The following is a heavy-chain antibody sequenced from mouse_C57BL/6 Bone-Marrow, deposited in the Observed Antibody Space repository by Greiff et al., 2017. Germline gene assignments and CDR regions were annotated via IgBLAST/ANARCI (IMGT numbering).Heavy chain of an antibody. V-gene: IGHV1-81*01. CDR3: ADWDWFAY. D-gene: IGHD4-1*01. Sequence: QVQLQQSGAELARPGASVKLSCKASGYTFTSYGISWVKQRTGQGLEWIGEIYPRSGNTSYNEKFKGKATLTADKSSSTAYMELRSLTSEDSAVYFCADWDWFAYWGQGTLVTVSA. CDR1: GYTFTSYG. J-gene: IGHJ3*01. CDR2: IYPRSGNT.